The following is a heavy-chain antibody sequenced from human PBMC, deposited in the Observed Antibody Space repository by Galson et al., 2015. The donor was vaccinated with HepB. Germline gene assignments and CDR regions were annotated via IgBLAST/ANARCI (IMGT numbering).Heavy chain of an antibody. D-gene: IGHD4-11*01. CDR3: AKDRLGGMTTVTTHWFDP. V-gene: IGHV3-23*01. J-gene: IGHJ5*02. CDR2: ISGSDSST. CDR1: GFTFSSYA. Sequence: SLRLSCAASGFTFSSYAMSWARQAPGKGLEWVSTISGSDSSTYYADSVKGRFTISRDNSKNELYLQMNSLRAEDTAVYYCAKDRLGGMTTVTTHWFDPWGQGTLVTVSS.